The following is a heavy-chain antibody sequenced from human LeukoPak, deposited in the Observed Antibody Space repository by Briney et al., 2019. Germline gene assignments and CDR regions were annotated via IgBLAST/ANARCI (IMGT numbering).Heavy chain of an antibody. CDR3: VRDRAGTQSWVEFDL. CDR1: GFTFSDSW. CDR2: MNQDGSAK. V-gene: IGHV3-7*01. J-gene: IGHJ5*02. D-gene: IGHD3-10*01. Sequence: GGSLRLSCAASGFTFSDSWMSWVRQAPGKGLEWVANMNQDGSAKGYVDSVKGRFTISRDNSKNMVYLQMNSLRSEDSALYYCVRDRAGTQSWVEFDLWGQGTLVTVSS.